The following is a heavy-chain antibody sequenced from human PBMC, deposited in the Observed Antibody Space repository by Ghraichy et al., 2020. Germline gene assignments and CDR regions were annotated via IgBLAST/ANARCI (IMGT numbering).Heavy chain of an antibody. CDR3: AHRRYYDSSGYDY. D-gene: IGHD3-22*01. Sequence: SGPTLVKPTQTLTLTCTLSGFSLSTSEVGVGWIRQPPGKALEWLAVIRWDGNTRYNPSLKNRLTITRVTFKNQVVLTMTNMDPVDTGTYYCAHRRYYDSSGYDYWGQGTLVTVAS. CDR2: IRWDGNT. J-gene: IGHJ4*02. V-gene: IGHV2-5*02. CDR1: GFSLSTSEVG.